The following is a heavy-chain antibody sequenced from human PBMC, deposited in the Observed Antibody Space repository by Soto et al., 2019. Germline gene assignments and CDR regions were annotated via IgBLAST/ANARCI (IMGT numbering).Heavy chain of an antibody. CDR3: AKDRRGAYCSGGICYSPDY. CDR1: GFTFISHV. D-gene: IGHD2-15*01. V-gene: IGHV3-23*01. Sequence: EVQLWESGGGLVQPGGSRSFPAAVPGFTFISHVLGWVPQAPGKGLGWVSVISGTGGTYYADSVKGRFTISRDNSKNALYLQMNNLRDEDTAVYYCAKDRRGAYCSGGICYSPDYWGQGTLVIVSS. J-gene: IGHJ4*02. CDR2: ISGTGGT.